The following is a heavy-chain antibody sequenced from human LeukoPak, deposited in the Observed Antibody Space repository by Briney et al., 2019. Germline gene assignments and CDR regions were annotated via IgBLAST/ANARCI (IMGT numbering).Heavy chain of an antibody. Sequence: ASVKVSCKASRGTFSSYAINWVRQAPGQGLEWMGGIIPIFGTANYAQKFQGRVTITADESTSTAYMELSSLRSEDTAVYYCASLGGGSTVTTYLNYWGQGTLVTVSS. CDR1: RGTFSSYA. V-gene: IGHV1-69*13. CDR2: IIPIFGTA. J-gene: IGHJ4*02. CDR3: ASLGGGSTVTTYLNY. D-gene: IGHD4-17*01.